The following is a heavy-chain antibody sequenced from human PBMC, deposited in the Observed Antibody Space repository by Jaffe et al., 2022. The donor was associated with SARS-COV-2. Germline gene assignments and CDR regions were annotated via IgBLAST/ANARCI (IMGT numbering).Heavy chain of an antibody. CDR1: GFSLSTNGVG. V-gene: IGHV2-5*02. Sequence: QITLKESGPTLVKPTQTLTLTCTFSGFSLSTNGVGVGWIRQPPGKALEWLALIYWDDDKRYSPSLKSRLTITKGTSKNQVVLTMTNMNPVDTATFYCAHRRRSTSGWYFDSWGQGTLVTVSS. CDR3: AHRRRSTSGWYFDS. D-gene: IGHD6-19*01. J-gene: IGHJ4*02. CDR2: IYWDDDK.